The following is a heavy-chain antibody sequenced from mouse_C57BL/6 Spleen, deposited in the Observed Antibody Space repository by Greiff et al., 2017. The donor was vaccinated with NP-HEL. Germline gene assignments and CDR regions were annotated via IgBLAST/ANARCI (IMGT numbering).Heavy chain of an antibody. CDR2: INYDGSST. V-gene: IGHV5-16*01. Sequence: EVQRVESEGGLVQPGSSMKLSCTASGFTFSDYYMAWVRQVPEKGLEWVANINYDGSSTYYLDSLKSRFIISRDNAKNILYLQMSSLKSEDTATYYCARVAYYGSWDYWGQGTTLTVSS. CDR3: ARVAYYGSWDY. J-gene: IGHJ2*01. D-gene: IGHD1-1*01. CDR1: GFTFSDYY.